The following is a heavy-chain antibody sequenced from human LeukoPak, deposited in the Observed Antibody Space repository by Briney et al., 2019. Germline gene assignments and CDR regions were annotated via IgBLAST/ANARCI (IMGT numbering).Heavy chain of an antibody. CDR2: IYYSGST. Sequence: SETLSLTCTVSGGSVSSGTYYWSWIRQPPGKGLEWIGYIYYSGSTYYNPSLKSRVTISVDTSKNQFSLKLSSVTAADTAVYYCARDFEYGGQTGYFDLWGRGTLVTVSS. D-gene: IGHD4-23*01. V-gene: IGHV4-61*01. CDR1: GGSVSSGTYY. CDR3: ARDFEYGGQTGYFDL. J-gene: IGHJ2*01.